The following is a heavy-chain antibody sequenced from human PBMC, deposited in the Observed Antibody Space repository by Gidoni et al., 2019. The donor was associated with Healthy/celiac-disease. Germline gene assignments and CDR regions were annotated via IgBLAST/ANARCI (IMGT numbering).Heavy chain of an antibody. CDR3: ARGVMDIVVVPAARLGLGTYYMDV. V-gene: IGHV3-33*01. CDR2: IWYDGINK. D-gene: IGHD2-2*03. CDR1: GFTFRRSG. J-gene: IGHJ6*03. Sequence: QVQLVESGGGVVQPGRSLRLSCAASGFTFRRSGMHWVSQDPGKGMEWVVVIWYDGINKYYADSVKGRVTTSRDNSKNTLYLQMNSLRAEDTAVYYCARGVMDIVVVPAARLGLGTYYMDVWGKGTTVTVSS.